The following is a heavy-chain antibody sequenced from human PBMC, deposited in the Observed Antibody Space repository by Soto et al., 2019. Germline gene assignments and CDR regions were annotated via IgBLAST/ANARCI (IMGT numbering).Heavy chain of an antibody. Sequence: SETLSLTCAVSGYSISSGYYWGWIRQPPGKGLEWIGSIYHSGSTYYNPSLKSRVTISVDTSKNQFSLKLSSVTAAGTAVYYCASRAAAGFDYWGQGTLVTVSS. CDR3: ASRAAAGFDY. V-gene: IGHV4-38-2*01. CDR1: GYSISSGYY. CDR2: IYHSGST. J-gene: IGHJ4*02. D-gene: IGHD6-13*01.